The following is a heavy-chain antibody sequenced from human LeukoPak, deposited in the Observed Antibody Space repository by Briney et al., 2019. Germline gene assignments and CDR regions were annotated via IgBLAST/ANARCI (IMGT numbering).Heavy chain of an antibody. CDR1: VFTFSSHA. V-gene: IGHV3-30-3*01. D-gene: IGHD6-19*01. Sequence: GGSLRLSCAASVFTFSSHAMHWVRQAPGKGRECLADISYDGNNKYYADSVKGRFTISRDNSKNMIYLQMDSLREEDTAVHYCARGIGMAVAGTLYYWGQGTLVTVSS. CDR3: ARGIGMAVAGTLYY. CDR2: ISYDGNNK. J-gene: IGHJ4*02.